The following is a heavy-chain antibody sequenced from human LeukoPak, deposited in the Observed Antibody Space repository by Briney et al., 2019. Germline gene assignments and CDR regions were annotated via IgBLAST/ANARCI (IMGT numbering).Heavy chain of an antibody. J-gene: IGHJ6*02. D-gene: IGHD3-3*01. CDR3: ARAYHYYDFWSGYYPGRDYYYYYGMDV. V-gene: IGHV3-23*01. Sequence: PGGSLRLSCAASGFTFSSYAMSWVRQAPRKGLEWVSAISGSGGSTYYADSVKGRFTISRDNSKNTLYLQMNSLRAEDTAVYYCARAYHYYDFWSGYYPGRDYYYYYGMDVWGQGTTVTVSS. CDR2: ISGSGGST. CDR1: GFTFSSYA.